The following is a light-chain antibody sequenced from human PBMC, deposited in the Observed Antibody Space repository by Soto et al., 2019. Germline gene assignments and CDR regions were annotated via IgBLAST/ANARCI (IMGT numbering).Light chain of an antibody. CDR3: QQYNYWPPLT. Sequence: DIQTTQSPSSLSASVGDRVTITCRASQSISTYLHWYQQKPGKAPNLLIYAASTLQSGVPSRFSGSGSGTEFTLTISSLQSEDFAVYYCQQYNYWPPLTFGGGTKVDI. J-gene: IGKJ4*01. V-gene: IGKV1-39*01. CDR2: AAS. CDR1: QSISTY.